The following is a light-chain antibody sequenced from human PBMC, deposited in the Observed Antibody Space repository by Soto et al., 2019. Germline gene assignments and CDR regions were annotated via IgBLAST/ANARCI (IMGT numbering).Light chain of an antibody. Sequence: DVQMTQSPSTLSASVGDRVTITCRASQSITSWLAWYQQKPGKAPKLLIYKASTLESGVPSRFSGSGSGTEFTLTISSLQPDDFARYYCQQYQSYFLTFGPGTTVDMK. CDR1: QSITSW. CDR2: KAS. CDR3: QQYQSYFLT. J-gene: IGKJ3*01. V-gene: IGKV1-5*03.